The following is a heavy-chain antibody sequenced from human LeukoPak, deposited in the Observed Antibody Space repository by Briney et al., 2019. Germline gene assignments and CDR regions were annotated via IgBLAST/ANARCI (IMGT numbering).Heavy chain of an antibody. J-gene: IGHJ1*01. Sequence: PGGSLRLSCVASGFTFTDFWINWVRQAPGKGLEWVANIKEDGSEEHYLDSVKGRFTISRDNAKNFLYLQMNSLRVEDTGIYYCSSYCSEGTCYGYFNHWGQGTLVSVSS. V-gene: IGHV3-7*03. CDR2: IKEDGSEE. D-gene: IGHD2-15*01. CDR1: GFTFTDFW. CDR3: SSYCSEGTCYGYFNH.